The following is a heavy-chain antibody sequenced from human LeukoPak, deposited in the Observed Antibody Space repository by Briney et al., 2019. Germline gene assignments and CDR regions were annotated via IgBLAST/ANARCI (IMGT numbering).Heavy chain of an antibody. CDR2: ISAYNGNT. V-gene: IGHV1-18*01. Sequence: ASVKVSCKASGYTFTSYGISWVRQAPGQGLEWMGWISAYNGNTNYAQKLQGRVTMTTDTSTSTAYMELRSLRSDDTAAYYCARGDLGDYGDRTLDYWGQGTLVTVSS. CDR1: GYTFTSYG. D-gene: IGHD4-17*01. CDR3: ARGDLGDYGDRTLDY. J-gene: IGHJ4*02.